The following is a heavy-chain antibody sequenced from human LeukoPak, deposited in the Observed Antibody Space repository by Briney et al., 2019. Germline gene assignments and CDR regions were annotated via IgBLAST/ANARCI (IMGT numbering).Heavy chain of an antibody. D-gene: IGHD3-22*01. CDR3: ARGAHDSSGYSPAQYNWFDP. CDR2: IYYTGST. CDR1: GGSISSSSYY. Sequence: SETLSLTCTVSGGSISSSSYYWGWIRQPPGMGLEWIGNIYYTGSTYYNPSLNSRVTISADTSKNQFSLKLSSVTAADTAVYYCARGAHDSSGYSPAQYNWFDPWGQGTLVTVSS. J-gene: IGHJ5*02. V-gene: IGHV4-39*01.